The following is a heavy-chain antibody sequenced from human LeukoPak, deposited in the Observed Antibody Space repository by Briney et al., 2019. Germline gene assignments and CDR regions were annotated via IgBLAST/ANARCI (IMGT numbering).Heavy chain of an antibody. CDR3: AKEKSVAGTGFDY. V-gene: IGHV3-23*01. Sequence: GVSLRLSCAASGFTFSNYAMSWVRQAPGKGLEWVSAITDSGGSTYYVDSVKGRFTISRDNYKNTLYLQMNSLRAEDTAVYYCAKEKSVAGTGFDYWGQGTLVTVSS. D-gene: IGHD6-19*01. CDR2: ITDSGGST. J-gene: IGHJ4*02. CDR1: GFTFSNYA.